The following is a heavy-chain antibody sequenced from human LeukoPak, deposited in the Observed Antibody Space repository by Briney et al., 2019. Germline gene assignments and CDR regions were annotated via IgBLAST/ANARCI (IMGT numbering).Heavy chain of an antibody. CDR2: IYYSGST. V-gene: IGHV4-59*01. CDR3: ARDHRRRYYYYGMDV. Sequence: PSETLSLTCTVSGGSICSYYWSWIRQPPGKGLEWIGYIYYSGSTNYNPSLKSRVTISVDTSKNQFSLKLSSVTAADTAVYYCARDHRRRYYYYGMDVWGQGTTVTVSS. CDR1: GGSICSYY. J-gene: IGHJ6*02. D-gene: IGHD6-25*01.